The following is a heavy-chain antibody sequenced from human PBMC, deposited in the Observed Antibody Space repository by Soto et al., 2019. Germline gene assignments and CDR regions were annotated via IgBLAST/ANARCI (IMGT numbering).Heavy chain of an antibody. J-gene: IGHJ4*02. Sequence: PSETLSLTCTVSGGSISSGGYYWSWIRQHPGKGLEWIGYIYYSGSTYYNPSLKSRVTISVDTSKNQFSLKPSSVTAADTAVYYCARRGYDILTGYYDYFDYWGQGTLVTVSS. CDR3: ARRGYDILTGYYDYFDY. CDR2: IYYSGST. V-gene: IGHV4-31*03. D-gene: IGHD3-9*01. CDR1: GGSISSGGYY.